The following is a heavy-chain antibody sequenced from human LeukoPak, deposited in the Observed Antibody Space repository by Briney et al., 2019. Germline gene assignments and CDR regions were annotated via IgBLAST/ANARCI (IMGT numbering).Heavy chain of an antibody. V-gene: IGHV4-59*08. J-gene: IGHJ3*02. CDR2: VSYSGKT. CDR3: ARAPQGLGNYYDAFDI. Sequence: SETLSLTCTVSGGSINNFYWTWTRHRPGKGLEWIGYVSYSGKTDYNPSLKSRVTISVETSKNQFSLRLNSVTAADTAVYYCARAPQGLGNYYDAFDIWGQGTMVTVSS. CDR1: GGSINNFY. D-gene: IGHD3-10*01.